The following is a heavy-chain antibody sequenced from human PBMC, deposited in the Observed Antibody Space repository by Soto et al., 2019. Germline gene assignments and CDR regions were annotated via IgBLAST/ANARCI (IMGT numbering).Heavy chain of an antibody. D-gene: IGHD3-22*01. Sequence: ASVKVSCKASGYTFTSYGISWVRQAPGQGLEWRGGINPIFGTANYEQKFQGRVTITADESTSTAYMELSSLRSEDTAVYYCARVKAPYYYDSSGYLLTDYAFDIWGQGTMVTVSS. V-gene: IGHV1-69*13. CDR3: ARVKAPYYYDSSGYLLTDYAFDI. J-gene: IGHJ3*02. CDR2: INPIFGTA. CDR1: GYTFTSYG.